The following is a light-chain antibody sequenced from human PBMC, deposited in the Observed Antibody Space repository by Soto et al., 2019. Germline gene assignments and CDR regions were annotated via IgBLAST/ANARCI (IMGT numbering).Light chain of an antibody. V-gene: IGKV3-20*01. CDR2: AAS. CDR3: QQYDTSPRT. Sequence: EIELTQSPGTLSLSPGERATLSCRASQIVSTTYLAWYQQKPDQAPRLLIYAASTRATGIPDRFSGSGSGTDFSLTISRLEPEDFAVYYCQQYDTSPRTFGQGTKVEIK. CDR1: QIVSTTY. J-gene: IGKJ1*01.